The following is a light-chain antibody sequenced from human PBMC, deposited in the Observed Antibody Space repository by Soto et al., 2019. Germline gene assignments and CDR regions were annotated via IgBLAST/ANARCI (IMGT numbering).Light chain of an antibody. CDR3: TSYAASNIDV. CDR2: EVS. J-gene: IGLJ1*01. Sequence: QSVLTQPPSASGSPGQSVTISCTGTSSDVGDYNFVSWYQQHPGKAPKLMIYEVSKRPSGVPDRFSGSKSGNSASLTVSGLQAEDEADYYCTSYAASNIDVFGTGTKLTVL. V-gene: IGLV2-8*01. CDR1: SSDVGDYNF.